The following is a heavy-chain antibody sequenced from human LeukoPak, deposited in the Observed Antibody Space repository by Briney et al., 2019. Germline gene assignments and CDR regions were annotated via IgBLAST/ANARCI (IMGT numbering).Heavy chain of an antibody. CDR1: GFTFSSYS. CDR3: ARDRYDFWSGYSSLSWFDP. V-gene: IGHV3-21*01. CDR2: ISSSSSYI. J-gene: IGHJ5*02. D-gene: IGHD3-3*01. Sequence: GGSLRLSCAASGFTFSSYSMNWVRQAPGKGLEWVSSISSSSSYIYYADSVKGRFTISRDNAKNSLYLQMNSLRAEGTAVYYCARDRYDFWSGYSSLSWFDPWGQGTLVTVSS.